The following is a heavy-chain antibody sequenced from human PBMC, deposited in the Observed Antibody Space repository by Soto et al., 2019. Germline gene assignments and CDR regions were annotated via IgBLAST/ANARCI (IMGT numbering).Heavy chain of an antibody. CDR3: AAYFSSTSCYMRDDNWFDP. Sequence: SETLSLTCTVSGGSISSGGYYWSWIRQHPGKGLEWIGYIYYSGSTYYNPSLKSRVTISVDTSKNQFSLKLSSVTAADTAVYYCAAYFSSTSCYMRDDNWFDPGGQGTLVTVSS. D-gene: IGHD2-2*02. CDR2: IYYSGST. V-gene: IGHV4-31*03. CDR1: GGSISSGGYY. J-gene: IGHJ5*02.